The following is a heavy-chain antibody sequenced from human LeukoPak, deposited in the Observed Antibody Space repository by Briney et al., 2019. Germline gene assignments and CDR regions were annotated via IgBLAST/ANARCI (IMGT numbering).Heavy chain of an antibody. CDR3: TRAGAYYYDSSGSDY. V-gene: IGHV3-7*01. CDR1: GFTFSNYW. CDR2: IKQDGSEK. Sequence: GGSLRLSCVASGFTFSNYWMSWVRQAPGKGLEWVANIKQDGSEKYYVDSVEGRFTISRDNAKNSLYLQMNSLRAEDTAVYYCTRAGAYYYDSSGSDYWGQGTLVTVSS. J-gene: IGHJ4*02. D-gene: IGHD3-22*01.